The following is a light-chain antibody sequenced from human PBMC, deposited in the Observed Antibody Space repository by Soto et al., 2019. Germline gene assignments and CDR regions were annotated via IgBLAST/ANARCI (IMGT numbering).Light chain of an antibody. CDR2: DTS. CDR1: QSVSSD. J-gene: IGKJ1*01. CDR3: QQYNNWRT. V-gene: IGKV3-15*01. Sequence: EIVMTQSPATLSVSPGERATLSCRASQSVSSDLVWYQQKPGQAPRLLIYDTSTRATGIPARFSGSGSGTEFTLTISSLQSEDFAVYYCQQYNNWRTFGQGTKVDI.